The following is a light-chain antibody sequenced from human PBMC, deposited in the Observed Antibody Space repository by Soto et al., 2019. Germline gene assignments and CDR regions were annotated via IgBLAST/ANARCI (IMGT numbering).Light chain of an antibody. CDR3: QQYDSSWT. CDR1: QSVPSNF. CDR2: GVS. J-gene: IGKJ1*01. Sequence: EIVLTQSPGTLSLSPGERATLSCRASQSVPSNFLAWYQQKPGQAPILLIYGVSRRATGIPDRFSGSGSGTDFPLTISRLEAEDFAVYYCQQYDSSWTFGRGTKVEIK. V-gene: IGKV3-20*01.